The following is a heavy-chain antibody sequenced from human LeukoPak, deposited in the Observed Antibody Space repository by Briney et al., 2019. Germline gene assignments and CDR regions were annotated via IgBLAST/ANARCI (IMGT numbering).Heavy chain of an antibody. D-gene: IGHD1-1*01. Sequence: GGPLRLSCAGSGFTFSSNPLSWVRQAPGKGLEWVSAINPSGGNTYYADSVRGRFTISRDNYKNTLYLQMNTLRAEDTAVYYCATTKQARRYFDYWGQGTLVTVSS. V-gene: IGHV3-23*01. CDR2: INPSGGNT. CDR1: GFTFSSNP. CDR3: ATTKQARRYFDY. J-gene: IGHJ4*02.